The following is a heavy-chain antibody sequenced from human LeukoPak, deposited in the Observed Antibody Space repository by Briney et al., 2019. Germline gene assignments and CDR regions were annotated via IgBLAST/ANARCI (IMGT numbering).Heavy chain of an antibody. Sequence: ASVKVSCKASGYTFTGYYMHWVRQAPGQGLEWMGWINPNSGGTNYAQKFQGRVTMTRDTSISTAYMELSGLRSDDTAVYYCARDFSGYIVNLGYWGQGTLVTVSS. CDR2: INPNSGGT. J-gene: IGHJ4*02. CDR1: GYTFTGYY. CDR3: ARDFSGYIVNLGY. V-gene: IGHV1-2*02. D-gene: IGHD5-12*01.